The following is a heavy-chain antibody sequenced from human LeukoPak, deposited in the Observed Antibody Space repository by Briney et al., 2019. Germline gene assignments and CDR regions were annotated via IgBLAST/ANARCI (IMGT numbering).Heavy chain of an antibody. CDR2: ISGDGGRT. J-gene: IGHJ4*02. Sequence: PGGSLRLSCAASGLTFSNYAMNWVRQAPGKGLEWVSAISGDGGRTYYADSVKGRFTIPRDNSKNTLYLQMNSLRAEDTAVYYCAKASVVVPAAIPTMFDYWGQGTLVTVSS. CDR3: AKASVVVPAAIPTMFDY. CDR1: GLTFSNYA. V-gene: IGHV3-23*01. D-gene: IGHD2-2*02.